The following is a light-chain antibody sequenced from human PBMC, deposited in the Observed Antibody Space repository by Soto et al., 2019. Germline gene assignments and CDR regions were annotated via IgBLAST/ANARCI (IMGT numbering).Light chain of an antibody. J-gene: IGKJ1*01. CDR3: HQYGNSPPT. CDR1: QSVSSSY. V-gene: IGKV3-20*01. CDR2: GAS. Sequence: EIVLTQSPGTLSASPGERATLSCRASQSVSSSYINWYQQTPGQAPRLLIYGASNRATGVPDRFSGSGSGTVFNLTINILEPDDFAVYYCHQYGNSPPTFGQGTKVDSK.